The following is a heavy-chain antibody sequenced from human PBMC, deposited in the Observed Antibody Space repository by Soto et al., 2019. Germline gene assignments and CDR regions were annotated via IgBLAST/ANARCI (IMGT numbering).Heavy chain of an antibody. J-gene: IGHJ6*02. CDR1: GFTFSSYE. Sequence: EVQLVESGGGLVQPGGSLRLSCAASGFTFSSYEMNWVRQAPGKGLEWVSYISSSGSTIYYADSVKGRFTISRDNAKNSLYLKMNRLGAEDTVVYYCAIVGCCSSTSCPKYSSPPYYYGMDVWGQGTTVTVSS. CDR3: AIVGCCSSTSCPKYSSPPYYYGMDV. D-gene: IGHD2-2*01. CDR2: ISSSGSTI. V-gene: IGHV3-48*03.